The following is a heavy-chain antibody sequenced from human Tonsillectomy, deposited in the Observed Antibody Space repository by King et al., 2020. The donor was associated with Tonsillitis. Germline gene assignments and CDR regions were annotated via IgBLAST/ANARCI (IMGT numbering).Heavy chain of an antibody. V-gene: IGHV4-59*01. Sequence: VQLQESGPGLVKPSETLSLTCTVSGGSISSYYWSWIRQPPGKGLEWIWYSYYIGSTNYNPPHKRQVTISVDTSKNQFSLKLSSVTAADTAVYYCARDSSSWFHFDYWGQGTLVTVSS. J-gene: IGHJ4*02. D-gene: IGHD6-13*01. CDR2: SYYIGST. CDR3: ARDSSSWFHFDY. CDR1: GGSISSYY.